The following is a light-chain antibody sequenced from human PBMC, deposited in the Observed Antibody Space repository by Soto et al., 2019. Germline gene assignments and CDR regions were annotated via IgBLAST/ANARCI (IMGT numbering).Light chain of an antibody. CDR1: QSISSY. CDR3: QQSYSTPPLT. J-gene: IGKJ4*01. CDR2: AAS. Sequence: DIQMTQSPSSLSASVGDRVTITCRASQSISSYLNWYQQKPGKAPKLLIYAASSLQSGVPSRFSGSGSGADFSLTISSLQPDDVAAYYCQQSYSTPPLTFGGGTKVEIK. V-gene: IGKV1-39*01.